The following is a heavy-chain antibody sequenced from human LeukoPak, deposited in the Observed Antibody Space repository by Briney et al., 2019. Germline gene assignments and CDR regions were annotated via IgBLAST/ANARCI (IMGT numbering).Heavy chain of an antibody. D-gene: IGHD3-3*01. Sequence: SETLSLTCTVSGYSISSGYYWGWIRQPPGKGLEWIGSIYHSGSTYYNPSLKSRVTISVDTSKNQFSLKLSSVTAADTAVYYCARCGANYDFWSGYSDWYFDLWGRGTLVTVSS. CDR2: IYHSGST. CDR3: ARCGANYDFWSGYSDWYFDL. J-gene: IGHJ2*01. V-gene: IGHV4-38-2*02. CDR1: GYSISSGYY.